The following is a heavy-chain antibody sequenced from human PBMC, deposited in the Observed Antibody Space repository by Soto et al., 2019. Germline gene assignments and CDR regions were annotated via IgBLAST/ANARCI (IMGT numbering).Heavy chain of an antibody. Sequence: ASVKGSRKASGYTFTGYYMHCVRKAPGQGLDWMGWINPNSGGTNYAQKFQGWVTMTRDTSISTAYMELSRLRSDDTAVYYCARAYCSSTSCYSEGDAFDIWGQGTMVTVSS. CDR2: INPNSGGT. V-gene: IGHV1-2*04. CDR3: ARAYCSSTSCYSEGDAFDI. J-gene: IGHJ3*02. D-gene: IGHD2-2*01. CDR1: GYTFTGYY.